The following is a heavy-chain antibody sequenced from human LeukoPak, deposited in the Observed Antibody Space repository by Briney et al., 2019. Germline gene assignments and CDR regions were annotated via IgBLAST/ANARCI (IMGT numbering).Heavy chain of an antibody. J-gene: IGHJ4*02. CDR1: GYTFTSHA. D-gene: IGHD6-6*01. CDR3: ARDPVAGRYSSSSFDY. CDR2: INTNTGNP. Sequence: ASVKVSCKASGYTFTSHAMNWVRQAPGQGLEWMGWINTNTGNPTYAQGFTGRFVFSLDTSVSTAYLQISSLKAEDTAVYYCARDPVAGRYSSSSFDYWGQGTLVTVSS. V-gene: IGHV7-4-1*02.